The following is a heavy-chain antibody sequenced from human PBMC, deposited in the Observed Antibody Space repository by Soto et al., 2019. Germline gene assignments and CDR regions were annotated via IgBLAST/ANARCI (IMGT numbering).Heavy chain of an antibody. Sequence: TSETLSLTCTVSGGSISSYYWSWIRQPPGKGLEWIGYIYYSGSTNYNPSLKSRVTISVDTSKNQFSLKLSSVTAADTAVYYCARGGPGYYDSSGAYDYWGQGTPVTVSS. CDR2: IYYSGST. V-gene: IGHV4-59*01. D-gene: IGHD3-22*01. J-gene: IGHJ4*02. CDR1: GGSISSYY. CDR3: ARGGPGYYDSSGAYDY.